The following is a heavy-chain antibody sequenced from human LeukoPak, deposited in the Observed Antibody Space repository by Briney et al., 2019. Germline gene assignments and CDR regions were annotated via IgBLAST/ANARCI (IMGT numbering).Heavy chain of an antibody. V-gene: IGHV3-74*01. CDR2: INIDGSST. D-gene: IGHD6-13*01. CDR3: AGFIAAAGTFWFDP. Sequence: SGGSLRLSCAASGFTFSSYWMHWVRQAPGKGLVWVSRINIDGSSTIYADSVKGRFTISRDNAKNTLYLQMKSLRVEDTAVYYCAGFIAAAGTFWFDPWGQGTLVTVSS. J-gene: IGHJ5*02. CDR1: GFTFSSYW.